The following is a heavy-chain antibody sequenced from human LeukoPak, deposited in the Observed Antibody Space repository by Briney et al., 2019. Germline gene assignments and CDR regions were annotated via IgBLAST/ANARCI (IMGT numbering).Heavy chain of an antibody. CDR1: GGSISATNW. CDR2: VHLNGRT. Sequence: SETLSLTCDVSGGSISATNWWTWVRQPPGGGLEWVGEVHLNGRTHYSPSLESRVTMSADMSENHISLQLTSVTAADTAVYYCAREGGFYRPLDYSGPGTLVIVSS. D-gene: IGHD2/OR15-2a*01. CDR3: AREGGFYRPLDY. V-gene: IGHV4-4*02. J-gene: IGHJ4*02.